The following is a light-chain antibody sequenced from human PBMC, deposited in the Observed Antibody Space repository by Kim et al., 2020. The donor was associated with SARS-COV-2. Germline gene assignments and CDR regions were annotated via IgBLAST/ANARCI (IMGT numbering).Light chain of an antibody. Sequence: ACEQTDRITSPRDSLRSYFSSGYQRKPGQAPGIVIYSKNNRPSGIPDRFSGSSSGNTASLTITGAQAEDEADYYCNSRDSSGNVVFGGGTQLTVL. J-gene: IGLJ2*01. CDR3: NSRDSSGNVV. CDR2: SKN. CDR1: SLRSYF. V-gene: IGLV3-19*01.